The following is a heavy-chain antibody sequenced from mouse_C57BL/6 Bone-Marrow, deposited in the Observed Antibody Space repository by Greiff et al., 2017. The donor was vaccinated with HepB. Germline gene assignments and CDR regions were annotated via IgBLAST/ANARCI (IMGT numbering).Heavy chain of an antibody. CDR1: GFTFSDYY. CDR2: ISNGGGST. D-gene: IGHD2-2*01. Sequence: EVKLEESGGGLVQPGGSLKLSCAASGFTFSDYYMYWVRQTPEKRLEWVAYISNGGGSTYYPDTVKGRFTISRDNAKNTLYLQMSRMKSEDTAMYYCARSYDGNDGWFAYWGQGTLVTVSA. V-gene: IGHV5-12*01. J-gene: IGHJ3*01. CDR3: ARSYDGNDGWFAY.